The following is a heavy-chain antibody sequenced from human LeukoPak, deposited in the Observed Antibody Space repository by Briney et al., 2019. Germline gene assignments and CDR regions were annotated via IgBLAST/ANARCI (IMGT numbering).Heavy chain of an antibody. J-gene: IGHJ4*02. D-gene: IGHD6-13*01. Sequence: GASVKVSCKASGYTFTSYGISWVRQAPGQGLEWMGWISAYNGNTNYAQKLQGRVTMTTDTSTSTAYMELRSLRSDDTAVYYCARDSPSSSSWYWSPDWGQGTLVTVSS. V-gene: IGHV1-18*01. CDR1: GYTFTSYG. CDR3: ARDSPSSSSWYWSPD. CDR2: ISAYNGNT.